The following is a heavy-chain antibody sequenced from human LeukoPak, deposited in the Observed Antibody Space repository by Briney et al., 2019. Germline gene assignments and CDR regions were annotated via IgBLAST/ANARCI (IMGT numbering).Heavy chain of an antibody. CDR3: SRGTTGPTYYFDL. CDR2: INRDGSST. CDR1: GFTFSSYW. J-gene: IGHJ4*02. Sequence: GGSLRLSCPVSGFTFSSYWMHWVRQAPGKGLVWVSRINRDGSSTYYADSVKGRFTISRDNAKNTLYLQMNSLSAEDTAVYYCSRGTTGPTYYFDLWSQGTLVTVSS. D-gene: IGHD1-1*01. V-gene: IGHV3-74*01.